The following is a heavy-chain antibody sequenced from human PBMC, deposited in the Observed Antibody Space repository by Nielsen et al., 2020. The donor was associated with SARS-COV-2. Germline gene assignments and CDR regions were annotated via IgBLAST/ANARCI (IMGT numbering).Heavy chain of an antibody. V-gene: IGHV1-18*01. Sequence: WVRQAPGQGLEWMGWISAYNGNTNYAQKFQGRVTITRDTSASTAYMELSSLRSDDTAVYYCAREELDIGGGSGPYYYGMDVWGQGTTVTVSS. CDR2: ISAYNGNT. J-gene: IGHJ6*02. D-gene: IGHD2-15*01. CDR3: AREELDIGGGSGPYYYGMDV.